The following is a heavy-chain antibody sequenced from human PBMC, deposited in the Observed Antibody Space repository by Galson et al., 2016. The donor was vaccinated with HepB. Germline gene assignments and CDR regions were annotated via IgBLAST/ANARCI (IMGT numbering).Heavy chain of an antibody. J-gene: IGHJ4*02. CDR1: GFISSDYD. CDR2: IDSAGDT. V-gene: IGHV3-13*01. Sequence: SLRLSCAASGFISSDYDMHWVRQVTGKSLEWVSAIDSAGDTFYPGSVKGRFTISRENAKNSLYLQMNGLRAGDTAVYYCARALLGGGAGGSDTVAVPSAMDHGGQGTRVTVSS. D-gene: IGHD2-2*01. CDR3: ARALLGGGAGGSDTVAVPSAMDH.